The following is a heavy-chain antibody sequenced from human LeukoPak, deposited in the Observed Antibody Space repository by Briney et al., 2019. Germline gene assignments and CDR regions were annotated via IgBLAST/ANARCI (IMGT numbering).Heavy chain of an antibody. V-gene: IGHV3-33*08. CDR1: GFTFGSYA. CDR2: IWYDGSNK. D-gene: IGHD3-16*01. J-gene: IGHJ4*02. Sequence: GGSLRLSCAASGFTFGSYAMSWVRQAPGKGLEWVAVIWYDGSNKYYADSVKGRFTISRDNSKNTLYLQMNSLRAEDTAVYYCTTNQIMIREYYFDYWGQGTLVTVSS. CDR3: TTNQIMIREYYFDY.